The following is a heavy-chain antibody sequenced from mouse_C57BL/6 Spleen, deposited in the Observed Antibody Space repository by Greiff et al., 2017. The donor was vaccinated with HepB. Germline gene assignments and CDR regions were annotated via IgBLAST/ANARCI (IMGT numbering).Heavy chain of an antibody. Sequence: EVQLQQSGPELVKPGASVKISCKASGYTFTDYYMNWVKQSHGKSLEWIGDINPNNGGTSYNQKFKGKATLTVDKSSSTAYMELRSLTSEDSAVNYCASEDMGYDYDVKTWFAYWGQGTLVTVSA. CDR3: ASEDMGYDYDVKTWFAY. J-gene: IGHJ3*01. D-gene: IGHD2-4*01. CDR2: INPNNGGT. V-gene: IGHV1-26*01. CDR1: GYTFTDYY.